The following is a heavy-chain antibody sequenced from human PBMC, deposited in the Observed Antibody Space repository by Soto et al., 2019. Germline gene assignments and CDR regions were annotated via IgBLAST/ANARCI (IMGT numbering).Heavy chain of an antibody. V-gene: IGHV3-9*01. Sequence: DVQLVESGGGLVQPGRSLRLSCAASGFTFDDYAMHWVRQAPGKGLEWVSGISWNSGSIGYADSVKGRFTISRDNAKNSLYLQMNSLRAEDTALYYCAKVGDRYSSSSGYYFDYWGQGTLVTVSS. J-gene: IGHJ4*02. CDR2: ISWNSGSI. CDR1: GFTFDDYA. CDR3: AKVGDRYSSSSGYYFDY. D-gene: IGHD6-6*01.